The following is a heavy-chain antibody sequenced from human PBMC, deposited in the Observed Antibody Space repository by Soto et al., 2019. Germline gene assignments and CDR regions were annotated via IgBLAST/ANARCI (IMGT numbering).Heavy chain of an antibody. V-gene: IGHV4-59*01. CDR2: IYPSGST. Sequence: SETLFLTCTVSGGSIDNFYWSWIRQPPGKGLEWIGYIYPSGSTNYNPSLKSRVTISVDTSKNQFSLKLSSVTAADTAVYFCARDYPYFTVTTSGGMDVWGQGTTVTVSS. D-gene: IGHD4-17*01. CDR1: GGSIDNFY. CDR3: ARDYPYFTVTTSGGMDV. J-gene: IGHJ6*02.